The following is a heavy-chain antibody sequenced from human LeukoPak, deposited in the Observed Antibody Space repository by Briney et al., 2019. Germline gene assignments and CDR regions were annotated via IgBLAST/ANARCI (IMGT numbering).Heavy chain of an antibody. V-gene: IGHV3-9*01. J-gene: IGHJ4*02. CDR2: ISWNSGSI. CDR3: AGWPKTKYYFDY. D-gene: IGHD6-19*01. Sequence: GRSLRLSCAASGFTFDDYAMHWVRQAPGKGLEWVSGISWNSGSIGYVDSVKGRFTISRDNAKNSLYLQMNSLRAEDTAVYYCAGWPKTKYYFDYWGQGTLVTVSS. CDR1: GFTFDDYA.